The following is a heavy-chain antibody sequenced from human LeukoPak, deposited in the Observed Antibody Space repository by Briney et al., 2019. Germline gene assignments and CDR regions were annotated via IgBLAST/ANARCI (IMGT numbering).Heavy chain of an antibody. Sequence: PSETLSLTCTVSGGSISSYYWSWIRQPPGKGLEWIGYIYTSGSTNYNPSLKSRVTISVDTSKNQFSLKLSSVPAADTAVYYCARDPRDCSSTSCYKTYYYMDVWGKGTTVTVSS. CDR3: ARDPRDCSSTSCYKTYYYMDV. CDR2: IYTSGST. CDR1: GGSISSYY. V-gene: IGHV4-59*01. J-gene: IGHJ6*03. D-gene: IGHD2-2*02.